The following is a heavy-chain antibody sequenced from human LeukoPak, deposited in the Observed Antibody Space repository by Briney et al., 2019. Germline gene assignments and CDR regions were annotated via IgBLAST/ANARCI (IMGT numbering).Heavy chain of an antibody. CDR1: GYTFTGYY. J-gene: IGHJ3*02. V-gene: IGHV1-2*02. D-gene: IGHD2-15*01. CDR2: INANSGVT. Sequence: ASVKVSCKASGYTFTGYYMHWVRQAPGQGLEWMGWINANSGVTNYAQRFHGRVTMTRDTSISTAYMELSRLRSDDTAVYYCAKLLGYCSGGSCYKAFDIWGQGTMVIVSS. CDR3: AKLLGYCSGGSCYKAFDI.